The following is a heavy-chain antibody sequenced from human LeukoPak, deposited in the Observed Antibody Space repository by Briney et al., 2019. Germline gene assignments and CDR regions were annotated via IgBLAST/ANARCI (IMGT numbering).Heavy chain of an antibody. CDR3: ARIPMATIKGLGY. CDR1: GYTFTNYY. CDR2: INPSGGST. D-gene: IGHD5-24*01. J-gene: IGHJ4*02. V-gene: IGHV1-46*01. Sequence: ASVKVSCKASGYTFTNYYIHWVRQAPGQGPEWMGIINPSGGSTTYAQQFQGRVTMTRDTSTTTVYMELSSLRSEDTAIYYCARIPMATIKGLGYWGQGTLVTVSS.